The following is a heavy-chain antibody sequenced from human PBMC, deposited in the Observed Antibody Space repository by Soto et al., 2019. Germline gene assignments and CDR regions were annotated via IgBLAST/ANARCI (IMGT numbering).Heavy chain of an antibody. CDR2: ISGRGGST. V-gene: IGHV3-23*01. CDR3: AKSLDWRGKNY. J-gene: IGHJ4*02. CDR1: GFTFSSYA. D-gene: IGHD2-21*01. Sequence: EVHLLESGGNLVQPGGSLTLSCAASGFTFSSYAMSWVRQAPGKGLEWVSAISGRGGSTYYADSVKGRFTISRDNSMNTLYLQMNSLRAEDTAVYYCAKSLDWRGKNYWGQGTLVTVSS.